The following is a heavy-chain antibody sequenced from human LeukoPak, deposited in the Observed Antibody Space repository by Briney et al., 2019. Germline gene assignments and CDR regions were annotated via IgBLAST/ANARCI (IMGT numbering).Heavy chain of an antibody. CDR2: ISAYNGNT. J-gene: IGHJ6*03. CDR1: GYTFTSYG. D-gene: IGHD2-2*01. Sequence: ASVKVSCKASGYTFTSYGISWVRQAPGQGLEWMGWISAYNGNTNYAQKLQGRVTMTTDTSTSTAYMELRSLRSDDTAVYYCAKFYCSSTSCYFRNYYYYYYMDVWGKGTTVTVSS. CDR3: AKFYCSSTSCYFRNYYYYYYMDV. V-gene: IGHV1-18*01.